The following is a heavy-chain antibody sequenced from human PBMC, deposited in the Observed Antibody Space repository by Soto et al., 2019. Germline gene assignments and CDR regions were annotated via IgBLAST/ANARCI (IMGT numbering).Heavy chain of an antibody. V-gene: IGHV4-39*01. CDR2: IYHSGST. D-gene: IGHD1-26*01. Sequence: QLQLQESGPGLVKPSETLSLTCTVSGGSISSSSYYWGWIRQPPGKGLEWIGTIYHSGSTYYKPSLKSRVPLSVDTSKNQFSLKLNSVTAADTAIYYCAREMGGSIDYWGQGTLVTVSS. CDR1: GGSISSSSYY. J-gene: IGHJ4*02. CDR3: AREMGGSIDY.